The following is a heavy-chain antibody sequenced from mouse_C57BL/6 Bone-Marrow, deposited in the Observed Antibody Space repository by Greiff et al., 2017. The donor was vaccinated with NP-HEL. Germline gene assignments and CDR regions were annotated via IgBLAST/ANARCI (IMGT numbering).Heavy chain of an antibody. Sequence: VQLKESGAELVKPGASVKLSCTASGFNIKDYYMHWVKQRTEQGLEWIGRIDPEDGETKYAAKFQGKATITADTSSNTAYLQLSSLSSEDTAVYYCARSRYYGSRGDAMDYWGQVTSVTASS. D-gene: IGHD1-1*01. V-gene: IGHV14-2*01. CDR1: GFNIKDYY. J-gene: IGHJ4*01. CDR3: ARSRYYGSRGDAMDY. CDR2: IDPEDGET.